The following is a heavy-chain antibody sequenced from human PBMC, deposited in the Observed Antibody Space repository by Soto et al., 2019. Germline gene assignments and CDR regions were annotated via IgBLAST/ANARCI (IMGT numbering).Heavy chain of an antibody. J-gene: IGHJ4*02. D-gene: IGHD4-17*01. V-gene: IGHV4-34*01. Sequence: PSETLSLTCAVYGGSFSCYYWSWIRQPPGKGLEWIGEINHSGSTNYNPSLKSRVTISVDTSKNQFSLKLSSVTAADTAVYYCARDSTTADDYWGQGTLVTVSS. CDR1: GGSFSCYY. CDR3: ARDSTTADDY. CDR2: INHSGST.